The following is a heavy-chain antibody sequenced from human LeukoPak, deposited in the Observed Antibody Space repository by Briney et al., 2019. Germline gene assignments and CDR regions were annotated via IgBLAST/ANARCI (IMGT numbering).Heavy chain of an antibody. D-gene: IGHD2-15*01. V-gene: IGHV3-49*04. Sequence: GGSLRLSCTASGFTFGHYAMSWVRQAPGKGLEWVGFIRSKAYGGTTEYAASVKGRFTISRDDSKSIAYLQMNSLKTEDTAVYYCTRRKATGWNWFDPWGQGTLVTVSS. CDR3: TRRKATGWNWFDP. CDR2: IRSKAYGGTT. CDR1: GFTFGHYA. J-gene: IGHJ5*02.